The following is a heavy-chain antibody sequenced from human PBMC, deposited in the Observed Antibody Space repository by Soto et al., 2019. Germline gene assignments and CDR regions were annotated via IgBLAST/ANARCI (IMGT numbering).Heavy chain of an antibody. D-gene: IGHD5-18*01. V-gene: IGHV1-2*04. CDR3: AREGGYSYGSYGMDV. CDR2: INPNSGGT. CDR1: GYTFTGYY. Sequence: VASVKVSCKASGYTFTGYYMHWVRQAPGQGLEWMGWINPNSGGTNYAQKFQGWVTMTRDTSISTAYMELSRLRSDDTAVYYCAREGGYSYGSYGMDVWGQGTTVTVSS. J-gene: IGHJ6*02.